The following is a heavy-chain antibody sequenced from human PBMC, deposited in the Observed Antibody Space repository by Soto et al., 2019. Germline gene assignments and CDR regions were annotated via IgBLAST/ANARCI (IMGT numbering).Heavy chain of an antibody. CDR3: ARDLSIAMAGSGANFDY. CDR1: GFTFSTYG. CDR2: ISYDGTNK. V-gene: IGHV3-30*03. J-gene: IGHJ4*02. D-gene: IGHD6-19*01. Sequence: GGSLRLSCAASGFTFSTYGMHWVRQAPGKGLEWVAIISYDGTNKYYADSVKGRFTISRDNSKNTLYLQMNSLRAEDTAVYYCARDLSIAMAGSGANFDYWGQGTLVTVSS.